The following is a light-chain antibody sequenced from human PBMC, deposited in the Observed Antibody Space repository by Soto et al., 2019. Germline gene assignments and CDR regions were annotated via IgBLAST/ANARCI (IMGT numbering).Light chain of an antibody. CDR1: QSISSY. J-gene: IGKJ1*01. CDR2: DAS. CDR3: QQRSSWHRT. Sequence: EIVLTQSPGTLSLSPGERATLSCRASQSISSYLAWYQHKPGQVPRLVIYDASNRASGIPGRFSGSGSGTDFTVTISSLEPEDFGVYYCQQRSSWHRTFGRGPNVDIK. V-gene: IGKV3-11*01.